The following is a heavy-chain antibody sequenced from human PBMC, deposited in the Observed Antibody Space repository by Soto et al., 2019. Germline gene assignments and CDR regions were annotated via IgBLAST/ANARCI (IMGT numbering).Heavy chain of an antibody. J-gene: IGHJ4*02. CDR3: ASERVAAMATGGYFDT. V-gene: IGHV1-69*01. Sequence: QVHLVQSGAEVKKPGSSVKVSCKTSGGTFSDLAFSWVRQAPRQGLEWVGGIIPLFGTPNYAREFQGRVSISVDESSNSVYMELRSLRSEDTAVYYFASERVAAMATGGYFDTWGQGTLVTVSS. CDR1: GGTFSDLA. D-gene: IGHD5-12*01. CDR2: IIPLFGTP.